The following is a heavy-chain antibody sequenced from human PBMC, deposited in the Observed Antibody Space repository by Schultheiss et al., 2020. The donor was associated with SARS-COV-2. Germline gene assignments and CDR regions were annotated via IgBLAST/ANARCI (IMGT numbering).Heavy chain of an antibody. V-gene: IGHV1-18*01. CDR1: GYTFTSYG. J-gene: IGHJ4*02. CDR2: ISAYNGNT. D-gene: IGHD3-3*01. Sequence: ASVKVSCKASGYTFTSYGISWVRQAPGQGLEWMGWISAYNGNTNYAQKLQGRVTMTTDTSTSTAYMELRSLRSDDTAVYYCARQGGWVYYDFWSGSIPFDYWGQGTLVTVSS. CDR3: ARQGGWVYYDFWSGSIPFDY.